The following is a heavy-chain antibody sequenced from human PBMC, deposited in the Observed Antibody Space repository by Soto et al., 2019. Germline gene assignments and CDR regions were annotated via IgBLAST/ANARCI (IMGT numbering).Heavy chain of an antibody. D-gene: IGHD3-10*01. Sequence: SCKASGGTFSSYTISWVRQAPGQGLEWMGRIIPILGIANYAQKFQGRVTITADKSTSTAYMELSSLRSEDTAVYYCARGDYYGSGSYNNYYYYGMDVWGQGTTVTVSS. V-gene: IGHV1-69*02. CDR3: ARGDYYGSGSYNNYYYYGMDV. J-gene: IGHJ6*02. CDR2: IIPILGIA. CDR1: GGTFSSYT.